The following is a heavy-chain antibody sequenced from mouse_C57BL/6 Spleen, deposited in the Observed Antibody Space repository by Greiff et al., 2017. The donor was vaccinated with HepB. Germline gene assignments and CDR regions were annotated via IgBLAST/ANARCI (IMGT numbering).Heavy chain of an antibody. J-gene: IGHJ3*01. Sequence: VKLMESGAELVRPGPSVKVSCKASGYAFTNYLIEWVKQRPGQGLEWIGVINPGSGGTNYNEKFKGKATLTADKSSSTAYMQLSSLTSEDSAVYFCASQIYFSFAYWGQGTLVTVSA. CDR1: GYAFTNYL. V-gene: IGHV1-54*01. D-gene: IGHD2-1*01. CDR3: ASQIYFSFAY. CDR2: INPGSGGT.